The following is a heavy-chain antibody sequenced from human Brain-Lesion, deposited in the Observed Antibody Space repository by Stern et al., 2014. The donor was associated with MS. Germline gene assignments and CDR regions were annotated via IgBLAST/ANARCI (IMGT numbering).Heavy chain of an antibody. J-gene: IGHJ3*02. CDR3: AAIGPRMEGACFDI. CDR1: GAPVSSGGYY. Sequence: QLQLQESGPGLVKPSQTLSLSCTVSGAPVSSGGYYWTWIPQLPGKGLEWVGYIHHTGATFYNPSLKSRVAISVDTSENQFSLKLTSVTAADTAVYYCAAIGPRMEGACFDIWGQGTMVTVSS. V-gene: IGHV4-31*03. D-gene: IGHD2-21*01. CDR2: IHHTGAT.